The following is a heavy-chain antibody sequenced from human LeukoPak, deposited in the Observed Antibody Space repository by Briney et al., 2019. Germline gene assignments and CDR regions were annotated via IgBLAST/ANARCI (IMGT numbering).Heavy chain of an antibody. J-gene: IGHJ6*02. CDR1: GYTFTSYY. Sequence: GASVKVSCKASGYTFTSYYMHWVRQAPGQGLEWMGIINPSGGSTSYAQKFQGRVTMTRDTSTSTVYMELSSLRSEDTAVYYCSAAIFHYYGMDVWGQGTTDTVSS. CDR2: INPSGGST. D-gene: IGHD2-2*01. CDR3: SAAIFHYYGMDV. V-gene: IGHV1-46*01.